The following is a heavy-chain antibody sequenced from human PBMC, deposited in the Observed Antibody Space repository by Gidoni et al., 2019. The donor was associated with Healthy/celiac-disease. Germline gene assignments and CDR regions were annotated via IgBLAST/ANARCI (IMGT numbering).Heavy chain of an antibody. CDR2: ISGSGGST. J-gene: IGHJ5*02. V-gene: IGHV3-23*01. D-gene: IGHD2-15*01. CDR3: AKDPIRDIVARGGRTGRWFDP. CDR1: GFTFSSYA. Sequence: EVQLLESGGGLVQPGGSLRLSCAASGFTFSSYAMSGVRQAPGKGLEWVSSISGSGGSTYYADAVKGRFTISRDNSKNTLYLQMNSLRAEDTAVYYCAKDPIRDIVARGGRTGRWFDPWCQGTLVTVSS.